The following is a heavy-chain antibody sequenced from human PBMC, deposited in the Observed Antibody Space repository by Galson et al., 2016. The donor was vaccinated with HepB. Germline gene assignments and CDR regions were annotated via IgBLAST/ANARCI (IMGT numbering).Heavy chain of an antibody. CDR3: AKDIPPRGHDAFDI. CDR2: ICGSCGDI. D-gene: IGHD2-21*01. Sequence: SLRLSCAASGFTFKNFGMTWVRQAPGKGLEWVSTICGSCGDIDYADSVQGRFTISRDNSKNTLSLQMNSLRAEDTATYYCAKDIPPRGHDAFDIWGRGTMVTVSS. J-gene: IGHJ3*02. CDR1: GFTFKNFG. V-gene: IGHV3-23*01.